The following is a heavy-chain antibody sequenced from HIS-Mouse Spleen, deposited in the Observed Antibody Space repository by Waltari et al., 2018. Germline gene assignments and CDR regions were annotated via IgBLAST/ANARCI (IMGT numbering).Heavy chain of an antibody. Sequence: QVQLVQSGAEVKKPGASVKVSCKASGSTFTSYDINRVGQATGQGLEWMGWMNPNNGNTGYAQKFQGRVTMTRNTSISTAYMELSSLRSEDTAVYYCARGSYATVTDDAFDIWGQGTMVTVSS. V-gene: IGHV1-8*01. CDR1: GSTFTSYD. D-gene: IGHD4-4*01. J-gene: IGHJ3*02. CDR3: ARGSYATVTDDAFDI. CDR2: MNPNNGNT.